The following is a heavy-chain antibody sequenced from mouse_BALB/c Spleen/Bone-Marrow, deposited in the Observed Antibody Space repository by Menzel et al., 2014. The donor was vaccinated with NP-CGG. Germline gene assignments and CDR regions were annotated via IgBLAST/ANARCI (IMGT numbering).Heavy chain of an antibody. Sequence: EVKLVESGGGLVQPGGSRKLSCAASGFTFSSFGVHWVRRAPEKGLEWVAYISSGSSTIYYADTVMGRFTISRDNPKNTLFLQMTSLRSEDTAMYYCARSGSSSGYFDYWGQGTTLTVSS. CDR3: ARSGSSSGYFDY. CDR1: GFTFSSFG. J-gene: IGHJ2*01. V-gene: IGHV5-17*02. CDR2: ISSGSSTI. D-gene: IGHD1-1*01.